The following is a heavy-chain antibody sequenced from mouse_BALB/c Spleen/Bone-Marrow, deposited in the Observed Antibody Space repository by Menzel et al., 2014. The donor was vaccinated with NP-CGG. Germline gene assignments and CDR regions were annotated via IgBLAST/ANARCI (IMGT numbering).Heavy chain of an antibody. CDR1: GYSITSDYA. Sequence: VQLKESGPGPVKPSQSLSLTCTVTGYSITSDYAWNWIRQFPGNKLEWMGYISYSGSTSYNPSLKSRISITRDTSKNQFFLQLNSVTTEDTATYYCARRRYYYGAMDYWGQGTSVTVSS. CDR2: ISYSGST. CDR3: ARRRYYYGAMDY. V-gene: IGHV3-2*02. J-gene: IGHJ4*01. D-gene: IGHD1-1*01.